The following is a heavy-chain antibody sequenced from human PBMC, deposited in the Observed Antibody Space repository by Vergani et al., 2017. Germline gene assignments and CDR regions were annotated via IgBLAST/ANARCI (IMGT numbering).Heavy chain of an antibody. J-gene: IGHJ4*02. CDR1: GFTFSSYG. CDR3: ASDGDIRFLDRKVPFDY. Sequence: QVQLVESGGGVVQPGGSLRLSCAASGFTFSSYGMHWVRQAPGKGLEWVAVIWYDGSNKYYADSVKGRFTISRDNSKNTLYLQMNSLRAEDTAVYYCASDGDIRFLDRKVPFDYWGQGTLVTVSS. V-gene: IGHV3-33*01. D-gene: IGHD3-3*01. CDR2: IWYDGSNK.